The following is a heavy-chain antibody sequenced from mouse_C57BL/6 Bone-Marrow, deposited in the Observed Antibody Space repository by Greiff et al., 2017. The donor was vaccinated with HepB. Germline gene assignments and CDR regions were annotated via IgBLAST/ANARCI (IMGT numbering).Heavy chain of an antibody. CDR2: ISSGGSYT. CDR3: ARRDGYYVSWYFDV. J-gene: IGHJ1*03. V-gene: IGHV5-6*01. Sequence: EVQGVESGGDLVKPGGSLKLSCAASGFTFSSYGMSWVRQTPDKRLEWVATISSGGSYTYYPDSVKGRFTISRDNAKNTLYLQMSSLKSEDTAMYYCARRDGYYVSWYFDVWGTGTTVTVSS. D-gene: IGHD2-3*01. CDR1: GFTFSSYG.